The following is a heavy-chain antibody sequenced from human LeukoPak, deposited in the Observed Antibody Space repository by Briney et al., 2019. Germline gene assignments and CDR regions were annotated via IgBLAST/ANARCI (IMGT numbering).Heavy chain of an antibody. Sequence: PGRSLRLSCAPSGVTFRNYAMHWVRQAPGKGLEWVAVISYARSNEHYADSVKGRFTISRDNSKNTLFLQMNSLRAEDTAVYYCARLAARQYYYMDVWGKGTTVTVSS. D-gene: IGHD6-6*01. CDR2: ISYARSNE. J-gene: IGHJ6*03. CDR3: ARLAARQYYYMDV. V-gene: IGHV3-30*04. CDR1: GVTFRNYA.